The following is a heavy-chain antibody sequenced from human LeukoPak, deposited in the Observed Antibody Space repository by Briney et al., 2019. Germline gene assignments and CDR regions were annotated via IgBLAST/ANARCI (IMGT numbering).Heavy chain of an antibody. D-gene: IGHD5-18*01. V-gene: IGHV3-30*02. J-gene: IGHJ4*02. Sequence: GGSLRLSCAASGFTFSNYGMHWVRQAPGKGLEWVAYIRNDGSNNYYEDSVKGRFTISRDNSKNTLYLQMNSLRAEDTAMYFCAKDPGYRDFWGQGTLVTVSS. CDR2: IRNDGSNN. CDR3: AKDPGYRDF. CDR1: GFTFSNYG.